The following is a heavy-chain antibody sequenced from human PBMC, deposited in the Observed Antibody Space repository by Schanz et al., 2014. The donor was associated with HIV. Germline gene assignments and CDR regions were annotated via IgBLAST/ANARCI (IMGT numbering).Heavy chain of an antibody. V-gene: IGHV4-34*01. J-gene: IGHJ4*03. Sequence: QVQLQQWGAGLLKPSETLSLTCVVYGGSFSAYYWSWIRQPPGKGLEWIGKINHSGNTNYNPSLKSRVTISVDTSKNQFSLKLTSVTAADTAFYYCAKDGGRRGGQRQLFAYWGHGTLVTVSS. CDR3: AKDGGRRGGQRQLFAY. CDR1: GGSFSAYY. D-gene: IGHD1-1*01. CDR2: INHSGNT.